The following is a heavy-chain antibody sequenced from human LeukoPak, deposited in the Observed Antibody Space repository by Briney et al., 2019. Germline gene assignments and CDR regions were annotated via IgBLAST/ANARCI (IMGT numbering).Heavy chain of an antibody. J-gene: IGHJ4*02. D-gene: IGHD3-22*01. CDR2: IYSGGST. Sequence: GGSLRLSCAASGFTVSSNYMSWVRQAPGKGLEWVSVIYSGGSTYYADSVKGRFTTSRDNSKNTLYLQMNSLRAEDTAVYYCARDTYYDSSDYGSRWGQGTLVTVSS. CDR3: ARDTYYDSSDYGSR. V-gene: IGHV3-66*01. CDR1: GFTVSSNY.